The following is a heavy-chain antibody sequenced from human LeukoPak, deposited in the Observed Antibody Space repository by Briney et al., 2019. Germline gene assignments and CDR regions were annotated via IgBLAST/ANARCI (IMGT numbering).Heavy chain of an antibody. Sequence: GGSLRLSCAASGFSFSDYYISWIRQAPGKGLEWVSYISTSGSYIYYANSMKGRFTISRDNAKNSLYLQMNSLRVEDSAVYYCATDLIHYYASGAKTWGQGTLVTVSS. V-gene: IGHV3-11*04. CDR2: ISTSGSYI. CDR3: ATDLIHYYASGAKT. J-gene: IGHJ5*02. CDR1: GFSFSDYY. D-gene: IGHD3-10*01.